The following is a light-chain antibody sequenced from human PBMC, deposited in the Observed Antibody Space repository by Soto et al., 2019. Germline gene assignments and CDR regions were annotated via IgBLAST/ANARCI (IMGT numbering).Light chain of an antibody. CDR2: GNS. Sequence: QSVLTQPPSVSGAPGQRVTISCTGSSSNIGAGYYGHWYQQLPGTAPKLLIYGNSNRPSGVPDRFSGSKSGTSASLAIAGIQAEDEADYYCQSYDSRLSGWVFGGGTKLTVL. CDR3: QSYDSRLSGWV. V-gene: IGLV1-40*01. CDR1: SSNIGAGYY. J-gene: IGLJ3*02.